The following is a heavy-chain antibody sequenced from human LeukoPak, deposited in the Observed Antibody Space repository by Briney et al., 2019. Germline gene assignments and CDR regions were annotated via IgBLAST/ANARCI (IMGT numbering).Heavy chain of an antibody. D-gene: IGHD3-3*01. CDR3: ASYDFWSGQRDY. J-gene: IGHJ4*02. CDR2: IYYSGST. Sequence: SETLSLTCTVSGGSISSYYWSWIRQPPGKGLEWIGYIYYSGSTNYNPSLKSRVTISVDTSKNQFSLKLSSVTAADTAVYYCASYDFWSGQRDYWGQGTLVTVSS. V-gene: IGHV4-59*08. CDR1: GGSISSYY.